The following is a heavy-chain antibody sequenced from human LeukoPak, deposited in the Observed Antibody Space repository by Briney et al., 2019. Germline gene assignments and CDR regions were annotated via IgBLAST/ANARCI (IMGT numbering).Heavy chain of an antibody. Sequence: SETLSLTCTVSGGSISSYYWSWIRQPAGKGLEWIGRIYTSGGTNYNPSLKSRVTMSVDTSKNQFSLKLSSVTAADTAVYYCARDRGDYYDSSGYYPYYFDYWGQGTLVTVSS. CDR2: IYTSGGT. CDR1: GGSISSYY. CDR3: ARDRGDYYDSSGYYPYYFDY. D-gene: IGHD3-22*01. J-gene: IGHJ4*02. V-gene: IGHV4-4*07.